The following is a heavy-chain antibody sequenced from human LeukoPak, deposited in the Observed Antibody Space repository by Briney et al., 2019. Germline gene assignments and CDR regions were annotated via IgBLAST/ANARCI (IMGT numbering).Heavy chain of an antibody. CDR2: IIPIFGTA. CDR1: GGTFSSYA. Sequence: GASVKVSCKASGGTFSSYAISWVRQAPGQGLEWMGGIIPIFGTANYAQKFQGRVTITTDESTSTAYMELSSLRSEDTAVYYCARDLSSSSGGFDYWGQGTLVTVSS. D-gene: IGHD6-6*01. J-gene: IGHJ4*02. CDR3: ARDLSSSSGGFDY. V-gene: IGHV1-69*05.